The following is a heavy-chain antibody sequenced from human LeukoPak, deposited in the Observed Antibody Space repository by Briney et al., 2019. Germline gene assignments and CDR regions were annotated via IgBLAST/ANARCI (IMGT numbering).Heavy chain of an antibody. D-gene: IGHD3-3*01. CDR1: GGSFSGYY. V-gene: IGHV4-34*01. CDR3: ARAIDFAV. J-gene: IGHJ4*02. Sequence: SETLSLTCAVYGGSFSGYYWSWIRQPPGKGLEWIGEINHSGSTNYNPSLKSRVTISVDSSKNQFPLKLSSVTAADTAVYYCARAIDFAVWGQGTLVTVSS. CDR2: INHSGST.